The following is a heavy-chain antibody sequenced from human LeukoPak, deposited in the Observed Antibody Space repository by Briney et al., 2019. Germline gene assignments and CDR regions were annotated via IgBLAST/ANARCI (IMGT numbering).Heavy chain of an antibody. D-gene: IGHD3-3*01. CDR3: ARENYDFWSGYSPEGYYYYYMDV. Sequence: GGSLRLSCAASGFTFSSYAMHWVCQAPGKGIEWVAVISYDGSNKHYADSVKGRFTISRDNSKNTLYLQMNSLRAEDTAVYYCARENYDFWSGYSPEGYYYYYMDVWGKGTTVTVSS. J-gene: IGHJ6*03. CDR2: ISYDGSNK. CDR1: GFTFSSYA. V-gene: IGHV3-30*01.